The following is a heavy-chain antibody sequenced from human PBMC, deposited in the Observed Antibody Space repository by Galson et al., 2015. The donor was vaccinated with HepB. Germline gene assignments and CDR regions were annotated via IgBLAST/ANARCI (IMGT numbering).Heavy chain of an antibody. V-gene: IGHV3-30-3*01. CDR2: ISFDGSEK. CDR3: ARSGFWSGYRGYYGMDV. CDR1: GLTFSDYT. Sequence: SLRLSCAASGLTFSDYTMHWVRLAPGKGLEWVAVISFDGSEKHYADSVRGRFTVSRDNSQNTLWLQMNSLRPEDTAVYYCARSGFWSGYRGYYGMDVWGQGTTVTVSS. D-gene: IGHD3-3*01. J-gene: IGHJ6*02.